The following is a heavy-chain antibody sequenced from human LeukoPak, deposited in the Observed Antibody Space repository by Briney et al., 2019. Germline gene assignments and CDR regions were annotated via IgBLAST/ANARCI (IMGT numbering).Heavy chain of an antibody. CDR1: GFTFSSYV. V-gene: IGHV3-7*03. Sequence: PGGSLRLSCAASGFTFSSYVMNWVRQAPGKGLEWVANIKQDGSEKYYVDSVKGRFTISRDNAKNSLYLQMNSLRAEDTAVYYCARVIDYWGQGTLVTVSS. J-gene: IGHJ4*02. CDR2: IKQDGSEK. CDR3: ARVIDY.